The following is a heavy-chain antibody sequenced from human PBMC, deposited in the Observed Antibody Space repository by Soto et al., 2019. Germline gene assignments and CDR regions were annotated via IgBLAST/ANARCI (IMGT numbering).Heavy chain of an antibody. CDR3: ARDRLYNWNDDGDY. J-gene: IGHJ4*02. Sequence: QVQLVQSGAEVKKPGSSVKVSCKASGDTFSSYAISWVRQAPGQGLEWMGGIIPIFGTANYAQKFQGRVTITADESTSTAYMELSSLRSEDTAVYYCARDRLYNWNDDGDYWGQGTLVTVSS. D-gene: IGHD1-20*01. CDR2: IIPIFGTA. CDR1: GDTFSSYA. V-gene: IGHV1-69*01.